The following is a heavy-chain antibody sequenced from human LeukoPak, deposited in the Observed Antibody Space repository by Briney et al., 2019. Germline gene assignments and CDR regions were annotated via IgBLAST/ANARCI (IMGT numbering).Heavy chain of an antibody. CDR1: GYSFATYW. Sequence: GESLKISRTGSGYSFATYWIAWVRQMPGKGLEWMGIIYPADSNTRYSPSFKGQVTISADKSNSTAYLQWSSLKASDTAVYFCARLYSILSPFDPWGQGTLVTVSS. CDR3: ARLYSILSPFDP. V-gene: IGHV5-51*01. CDR2: IYPADSNT. D-gene: IGHD2-21*01. J-gene: IGHJ5*02.